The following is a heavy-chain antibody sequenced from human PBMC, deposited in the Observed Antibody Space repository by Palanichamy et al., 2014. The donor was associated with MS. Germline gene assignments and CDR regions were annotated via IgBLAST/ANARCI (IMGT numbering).Heavy chain of an antibody. CDR2: INAGNGNT. CDR1: GYTFTSYV. D-gene: IGHD2-21*01. V-gene: IGHV1-3*01. CDR3: ARDSCRGGGCYTPNFDY. J-gene: IGHJ4*02. Sequence: QVHLVQSGAEVKESGASVKVSCKTSGYTFTSYVMHWVRQAPGQRLEWMGWINAGNGNTKYSQNFQGRVTFIRDTSASTAYMELSSLRSEDTAVYYCARDSCRGGGCYTPNFDYWGQGTLVTVSS.